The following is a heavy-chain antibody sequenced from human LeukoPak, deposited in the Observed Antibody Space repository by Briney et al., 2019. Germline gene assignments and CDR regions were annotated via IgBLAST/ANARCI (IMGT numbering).Heavy chain of an antibody. V-gene: IGHV1-69*13. D-gene: IGHD2-2*01. CDR2: IIPIFGTA. J-gene: IGHJ5*02. CDR1: GGTFSSYA. CDR3: ARAGVVPAASNWFDP. Sequence: SVKVSCKASGGTFSSYAISWVRQAPGQGLEWMGGIIPIFGTANYAQKFQGRVTITADESTSTAYMELSSLRSEDTAVYYCARAGVVPAASNWFDPWGQGTLVTVSS.